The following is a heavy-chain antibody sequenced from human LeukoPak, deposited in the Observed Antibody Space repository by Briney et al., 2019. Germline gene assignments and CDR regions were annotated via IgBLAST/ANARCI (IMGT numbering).Heavy chain of an antibody. V-gene: IGHV1-2*02. CDR3: ARGSSSGPYYYMDV. Sequence: ASVKVSCKASGYTFTGYYMHWVRQAPGQGLEWMGWINPNSGGTNYAQKFQGRVTMTRDTSISTAYMELSRLRSDDTAVYYCARGSSSGPYYYMDVWGKGTMVTVSS. CDR2: INPNSGGT. D-gene: IGHD6-6*01. J-gene: IGHJ6*03. CDR1: GYTFTGYY.